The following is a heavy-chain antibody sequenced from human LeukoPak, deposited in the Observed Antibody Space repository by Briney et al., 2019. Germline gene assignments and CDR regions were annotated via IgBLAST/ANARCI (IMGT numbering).Heavy chain of an antibody. CDR1: GFTFSSNG. D-gene: IGHD5-18*01. J-gene: IGHJ4*02. CDR3: AKDTPRGYNYGYFDY. Sequence: GGPLRLSCAAPGFTFSSNGMHWVRQAPGKGLEWLAFIRYDGSKKYYAGSLKGRFTISRDNSKNTLYLQMNSLRDEDTAVYYCAKDTPRGYNYGYFDYWGQETLLTVSS. CDR2: IRYDGSKK. V-gene: IGHV3-30*02.